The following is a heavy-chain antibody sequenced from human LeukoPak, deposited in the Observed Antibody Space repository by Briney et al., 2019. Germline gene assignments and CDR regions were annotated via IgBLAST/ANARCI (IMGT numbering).Heavy chain of an antibody. CDR1: GYTFTGYY. Sequence: GASVKVSCKASGYTFTGYYIHWVRQAPGQGLKWMGWINPNSGGTNYAQKFQGRVTMTRDTSINTAYMELSRLTSDDTAVYYCARAGGRSWFDPWGQGTLVTVSS. J-gene: IGHJ5*02. CDR3: ARAGGRSWFDP. CDR2: INPNSGGT. V-gene: IGHV1-2*02.